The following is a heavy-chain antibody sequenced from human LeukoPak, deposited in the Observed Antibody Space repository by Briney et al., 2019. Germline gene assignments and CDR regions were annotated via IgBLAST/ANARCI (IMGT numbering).Heavy chain of an antibody. J-gene: IGHJ4*02. V-gene: IGHV4-61*02. Sequence: PSETLSLTCTVSGASVSSSDFYWNWIRPPAGKGLEWIGRGYTSGTTDYNPSLKSRLTISVDTSTNRFSLKLSSVTAADTAVYFCARERVGYTINRGFDYWGQGTLVTVSS. CDR1: GASVSSSDFY. CDR2: GYTSGTT. CDR3: ARERVGYTINRGFDY. D-gene: IGHD1-26*01.